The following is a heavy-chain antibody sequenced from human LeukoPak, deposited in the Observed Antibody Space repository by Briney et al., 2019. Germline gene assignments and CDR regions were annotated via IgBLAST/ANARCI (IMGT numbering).Heavy chain of an antibody. CDR1: GFTFSRHG. J-gene: IGHJ4*02. CDR3: AKDDAWLQYND. CDR2: ISPSGDIK. V-gene: IGHV3-23*01. D-gene: IGHD5-24*01. Sequence: GGTLRLSCVASGFTFSRHGMNWVRQAPGKGLEWVSGISPSGDIKYYVDSVKGRFTVSRDNSKNTLYLQINSLRDGDTAVYYCAKDDAWLQYNDWGQGTLVTVSS.